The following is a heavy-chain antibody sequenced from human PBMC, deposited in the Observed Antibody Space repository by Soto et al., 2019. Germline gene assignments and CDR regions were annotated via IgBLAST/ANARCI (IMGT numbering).Heavy chain of an antibody. CDR3: ACCSGGSCYPRPYYYGMDV. CDR2: IIPIFGTA. Sequence: VASVKVSCKASGGTFSSYAISWVRQAPGQGLEWMGGIIPIFGTANYAQKFQGRVTITADKSTSTAYMELSSLRSEDTAVYYCACCSGGSCYPRPYYYGMDVWGQGTTVTVSS. D-gene: IGHD2-15*01. CDR1: GGTFSSYA. V-gene: IGHV1-69*06. J-gene: IGHJ6*02.